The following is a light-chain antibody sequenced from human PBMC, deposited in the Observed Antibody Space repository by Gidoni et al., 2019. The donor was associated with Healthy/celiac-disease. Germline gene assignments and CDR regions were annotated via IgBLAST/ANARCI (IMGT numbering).Light chain of an antibody. Sequence: DIPLTQSPSSLSSSVVDRVTLTCRASQSINNYLNWFQQKPGKAPKLLIYAESTLQSGVPSRFRGSGSGTVFTITISSLQHADFATYYCQQSYSTPPYTFGRGTKLEIK. J-gene: IGKJ2*01. CDR3: QQSYSTPPYT. CDR2: AES. V-gene: IGKV1-39*01. CDR1: QSINNY.